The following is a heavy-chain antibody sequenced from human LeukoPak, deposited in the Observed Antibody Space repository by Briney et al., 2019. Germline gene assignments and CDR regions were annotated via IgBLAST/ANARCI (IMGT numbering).Heavy chain of an antibody. V-gene: IGHV1-2*06. Sequence: ASVTVSCKASGGTFSSYAISWVRQAPGQGLEWMGRINPNSGGTNYAQKFQGRVTMTRDTSISTAYMELSRLRSDDTAVCYCAREERDSSSWDYWGQGTLVTVSS. CDR2: INPNSGGT. CDR3: AREERDSSSWDY. CDR1: GGTFSSYA. D-gene: IGHD6-13*01. J-gene: IGHJ4*02.